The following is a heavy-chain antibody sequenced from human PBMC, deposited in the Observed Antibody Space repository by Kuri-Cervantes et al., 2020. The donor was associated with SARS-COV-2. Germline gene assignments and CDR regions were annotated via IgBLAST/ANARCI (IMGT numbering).Heavy chain of an antibody. Sequence: SGPTLVKPTQTLTLTCTFSGFSLSTSGMCVSWIRQPPGKALEWLARIDWDDDKYYSTSLKTRLTISKDTSKSQVVLTMTNMDPVDTATYYCARSSWESPYYYGMDVWGQGTTVTVSS. V-gene: IGHV2-70*11. CDR3: ARSSWESPYYYGMDV. J-gene: IGHJ6*02. CDR1: GFSLSTSGMC. CDR2: IDWDDDK. D-gene: IGHD3-16*01.